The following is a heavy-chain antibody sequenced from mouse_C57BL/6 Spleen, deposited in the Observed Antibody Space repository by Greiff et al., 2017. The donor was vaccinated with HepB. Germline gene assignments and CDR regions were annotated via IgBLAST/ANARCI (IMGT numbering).Heavy chain of an antibody. J-gene: IGHJ4*01. V-gene: IGHV1-69*01. D-gene: IGHD1-1*01. CDR1: GYTFTSYW. CDR2: IDPSDCYT. Sequence: QVQLQQPGAELVMPGASVKLSCKASGYTFTSYWMHWVKQRPGQGLEWIGEIDPSDCYTNYNQKFKGKSTLTVDKSSSTAYMQLSSLTSEDSAVYYCARGVYGSSAMDYWGQGTSVTVSS. CDR3: ARGVYGSSAMDY.